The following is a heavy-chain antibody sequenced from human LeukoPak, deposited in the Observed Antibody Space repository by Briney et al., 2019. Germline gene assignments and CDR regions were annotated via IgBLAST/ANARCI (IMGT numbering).Heavy chain of an antibody. CDR3: ARVGYSSSSIDY. Sequence: GGSLRLSCAASGFTFSSYAMNWVRQAPGKGLEWVSGISGSGGSTYYADSVKGRFTISRDNSKNTLYLQMNSLRAEDTAVYYCARVGYSSSSIDYWGQGTLVTVSS. CDR2: ISGSGGST. J-gene: IGHJ4*02. D-gene: IGHD6-6*01. CDR1: GFTFSSYA. V-gene: IGHV3-23*01.